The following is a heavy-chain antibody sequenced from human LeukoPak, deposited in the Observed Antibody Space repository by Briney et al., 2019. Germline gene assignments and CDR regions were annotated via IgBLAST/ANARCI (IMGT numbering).Heavy chain of an antibody. CDR1: GGSISSSSYY. Sequence: PETLSLTCTVSGGSISSSSYYWGWIRQPPGKGLEWIGSIYYSGSTYYNPSLKSRVTISVDTSKNQFSLKLSSVTAADTAVYYCASPDSSGYYGYWGQGTLVTVSS. J-gene: IGHJ4*02. CDR2: IYYSGST. V-gene: IGHV4-39*01. CDR3: ASPDSSGYYGY. D-gene: IGHD3-22*01.